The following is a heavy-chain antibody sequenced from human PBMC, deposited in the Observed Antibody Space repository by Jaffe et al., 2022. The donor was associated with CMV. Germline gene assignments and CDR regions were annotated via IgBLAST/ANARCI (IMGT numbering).Heavy chain of an antibody. D-gene: IGHD5-18*01. CDR1: GFTFSDTW. V-gene: IGHV3-15*01. CDR3: ATGLGKSDTDY. J-gene: IGHJ4*02. Sequence: EVQVVESGGGLVKPGGSIRLSCAASGFTFSDTWMSWLRQAPGKGLEWVGRIKRNADGGARDYAAPVKGRFTISRDDSTSTVYLQMNSLKTEDTAMYYCATGLGKSDTDYWGQGTLVTVSS. CDR2: IKRNADGGAR.